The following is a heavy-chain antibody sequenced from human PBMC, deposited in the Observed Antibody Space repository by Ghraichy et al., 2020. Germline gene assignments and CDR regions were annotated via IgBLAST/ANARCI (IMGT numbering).Heavy chain of an antibody. CDR3: ARGLAVAGRSAFDV. V-gene: IGHV3-74*03. CDR2: IDNDGTST. J-gene: IGHJ3*01. Sequence: GGSLRLSCAASGFTFSSHWMHWVRQVPGKGLVCVSRIDNDGTSTPYADSVKGRFTISRENAKSTLYLQMNSLRAEDTAVYYCARGLAVAGRSAFDVWGQGTMVTVSS. D-gene: IGHD2-15*01. CDR1: GFTFSSHW.